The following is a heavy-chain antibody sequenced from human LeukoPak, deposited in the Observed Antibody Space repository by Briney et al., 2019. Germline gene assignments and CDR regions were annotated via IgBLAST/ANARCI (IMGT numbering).Heavy chain of an antibody. CDR1: GGTFSSYA. J-gene: IGHJ2*01. D-gene: IGHD1-14*01. V-gene: IGHV1-69*05. Sequence: SVKVSCKASGGTFSSYAISWVRQAPGQGLEWMGGIIPIFGAANYAQKFQGRVTITTDESTSTAYMELSSLRSEDTAVYYCASPLRTNWYFDLWGRGTLVTVSS. CDR2: IIPIFGAA. CDR3: ASPLRTNWYFDL.